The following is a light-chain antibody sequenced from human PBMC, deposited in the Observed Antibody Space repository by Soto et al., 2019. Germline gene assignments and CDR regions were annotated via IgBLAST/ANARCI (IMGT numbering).Light chain of an antibody. CDR1: SSDVGAYNY. V-gene: IGLV2-14*01. Sequence: QSVLTQPASVSGSPGQSITISCTGTSSDVGAYNYVSWYQQYPGRAPKVIIFEVRKRPSGVSTRFSGSKSGDTASLTISGLQAEDEADYYCSSYRSSTTFVFGTGTKVTL. J-gene: IGLJ1*01. CDR3: SSYRSSTTFV. CDR2: EVR.